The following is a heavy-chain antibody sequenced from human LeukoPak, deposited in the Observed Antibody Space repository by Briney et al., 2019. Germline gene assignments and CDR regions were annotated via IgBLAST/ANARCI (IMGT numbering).Heavy chain of an antibody. J-gene: IGHJ4*02. CDR2: ISGSGGST. V-gene: IGHV3-23*01. CDR3: AKDGSSWYYYDSSGYSPD. D-gene: IGHD3-22*01. Sequence: GGSLRLSCAASGFTFSSYAMSWVRQAPGKGLEWVSAISGSGGSTDYADSVKGRFTISRENSKNTLYPQMNSLRAEDTAVYYCAKDGSSWYYYDSSGYSPDWGQGTLVTVSS. CDR1: GFTFSSYA.